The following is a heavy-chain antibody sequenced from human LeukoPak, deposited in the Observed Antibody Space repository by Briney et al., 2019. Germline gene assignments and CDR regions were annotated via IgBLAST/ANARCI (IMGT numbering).Heavy chain of an antibody. Sequence: GRSLRLSCAASGFTFDDYAMHWVRQAPGKGLEWVSGISWNSGSIGYADSVKGRFTISRDNAKNSLYLQMSSLRAEDTALYYCAKDIGGNDYWGQGTLVTVSS. V-gene: IGHV3-9*01. J-gene: IGHJ4*02. CDR1: GFTFDDYA. CDR2: ISWNSGSI. CDR3: AKDIGGNDY. D-gene: IGHD4-23*01.